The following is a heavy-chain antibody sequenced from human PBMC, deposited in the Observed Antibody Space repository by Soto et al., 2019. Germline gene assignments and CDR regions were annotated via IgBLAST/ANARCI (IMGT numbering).Heavy chain of an antibody. D-gene: IGHD6-19*01. CDR2: ISNSGGST. V-gene: IGHV3-23*01. CDR1: GFTFSSYA. J-gene: IGHJ4*02. Sequence: EVQLLESGGGLVQPGGSLRLSCAASGFTFSSYAMSWVRLAPGKGLEWVSAISNSGGSTYYADSVKGRFTLSRDNSKNTLDVQMNSRRAEDAAVYYCARRSSGWRVLDCWGQGAMVTVSS. CDR3: ARRSSGWRVLDC.